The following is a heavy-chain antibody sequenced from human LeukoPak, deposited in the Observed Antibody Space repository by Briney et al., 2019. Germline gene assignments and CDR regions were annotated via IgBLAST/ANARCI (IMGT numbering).Heavy chain of an antibody. D-gene: IGHD6-13*01. V-gene: IGHV4-34*01. CDR2: INHSGST. CDR1: GGSFSGYY. J-gene: IGHJ4*02. CDR3: ARGPVQTAGGLDF. Sequence: SETLSLTCAVYGGSFSGYYWTWIRQPPGKGLEWIGEINHSGSTNYDPSLESRLTISVDTSKNQFSLKVSSVTAADAAVYYCARGPVQTAGGLDFWGQGTLVTVSS.